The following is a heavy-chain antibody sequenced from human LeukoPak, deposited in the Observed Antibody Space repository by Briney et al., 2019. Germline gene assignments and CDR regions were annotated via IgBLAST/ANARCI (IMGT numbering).Heavy chain of an antibody. D-gene: IGHD5-18*01. CDR1: GFTFSSYE. J-gene: IGHJ6*02. CDR3: AKTIVRDSYGSFLGDYGMDV. CDR2: SSGGGSNI. Sequence: PGGSLRLSCAASGFTFSSYEMNWVRQAPGKGLEWVSYSSGGGSNIYYAESVRGRFTISRDNAKNSLYLQMNSLRAEDTALYYCAKTIVRDSYGSFLGDYGMDVWGQGTTVTVSS. V-gene: IGHV3-48*03.